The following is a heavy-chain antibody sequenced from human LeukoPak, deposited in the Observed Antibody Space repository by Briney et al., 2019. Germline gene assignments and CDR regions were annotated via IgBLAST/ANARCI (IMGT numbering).Heavy chain of an antibody. V-gene: IGHV3-30*02. CDR3: CGIAVAGIY. CDR2: IRCDESHK. J-gene: IGHJ4*02. D-gene: IGHD6-19*01. Sequence: GGSLRLSCAASGFTFSSYSMNWVRQAPGKGLEWVAFIRCDESHKYYIDSVKGRFAISRDNSKNTLYLQMNSLRAEDTAVYYCCGIAVAGIYWGQGTLVTVSS. CDR1: GFTFSSYS.